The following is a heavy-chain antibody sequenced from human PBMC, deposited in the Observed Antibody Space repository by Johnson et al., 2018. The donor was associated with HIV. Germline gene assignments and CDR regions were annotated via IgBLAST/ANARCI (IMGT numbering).Heavy chain of an antibody. D-gene: IGHD2-15*01. CDR2: ISGSGGST. Sequence: VQLVESGGGLVQPGGSLRLSCAASGFTFSSYAMSWVRQAPGKGLEWVSAISGSGGSTYYADPVKARFTISRDNSKNTLYLQMNRLKTEDTAVYYCTKLVGYCSGGGCYTPGDIWGQGTMVTVSS. CDR3: TKLVGYCSGGGCYTPGDI. V-gene: IGHV3-23*04. J-gene: IGHJ3*02. CDR1: GFTFSSYA.